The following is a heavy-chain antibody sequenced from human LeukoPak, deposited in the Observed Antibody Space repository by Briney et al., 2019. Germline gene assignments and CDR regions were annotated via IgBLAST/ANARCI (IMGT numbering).Heavy chain of an antibody. V-gene: IGHV3-23*01. Sequence: PGGSLRLSCAASGFTFSSYGMSWVRQAPGKGLEWVSAISSTGGTTYYADSVKGRFTISRDDSKNTLYLQMNNLRAEDTAVYSCAKATRVNMTVVIITRGDWFDPWGQGTTVTVSS. CDR2: ISSTGGTT. J-gene: IGHJ5*02. D-gene: IGHD3-22*01. CDR3: AKATRVNMTVVIITRGDWFDP. CDR1: GFTFSSYG.